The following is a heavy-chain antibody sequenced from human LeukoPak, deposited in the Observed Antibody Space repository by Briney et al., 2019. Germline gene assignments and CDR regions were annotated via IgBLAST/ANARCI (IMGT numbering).Heavy chain of an antibody. CDR2: LYHGGSA. CDR1: GYSISSGYY. J-gene: IGHJ4*02. D-gene: IGHD3-10*01. V-gene: IGHV4-38-2*02. Sequence: PSQTLSLTCSVSGYSISSGYYWAWIRQPPGKGLEWIGSLYHGGSAYYNLSLKSRVTISVDTSKNQFSLKLSSVTAADTAVYYCARATPLYGSGSYYSTLRDYWGQGTLVIVSS. CDR3: ARATPLYGSGSYYSTLRDY.